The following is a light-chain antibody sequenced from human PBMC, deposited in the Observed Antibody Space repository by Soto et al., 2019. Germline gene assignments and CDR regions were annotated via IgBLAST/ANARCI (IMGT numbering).Light chain of an antibody. CDR2: GAS. CDR1: QSVSTN. J-gene: IGKJ1*01. V-gene: IGKV3-15*01. Sequence: EVVMTQSPPTLSMSPGERATLSCRASQSVSTNFAWYQQKPGQAPRLLIYGASTRATGIPARFSGSGSGTEFTLTIASLQSEDFAVYYCQQYNAWPQTFGQGTKVEIK. CDR3: QQYNAWPQT.